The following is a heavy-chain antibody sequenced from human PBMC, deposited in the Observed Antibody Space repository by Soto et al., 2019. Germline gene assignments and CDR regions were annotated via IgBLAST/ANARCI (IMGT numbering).Heavy chain of an antibody. D-gene: IGHD5-12*01. CDR3: AKDGGADGYFGNWLDP. CDR2: IIPIFGTT. CDR1: GGTFSNYA. Sequence: QVHLVQSGADVKKPGSSVNVSCKASGGTFSNYAITWVRQAPGQGLEWVGRIIPIFGTTNVAQKFQGRVTITADESTTTAYMELSGLRSDDTAVYYCAKDGGADGYFGNWLDPWGQGTLVTVSS. J-gene: IGHJ5*02. V-gene: IGHV1-69*15.